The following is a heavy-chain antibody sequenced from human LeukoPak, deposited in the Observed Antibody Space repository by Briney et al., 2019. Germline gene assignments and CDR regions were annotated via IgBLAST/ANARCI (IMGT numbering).Heavy chain of an antibody. Sequence: GASVKVSCKASGYTFTSYAMHWVRQAPGQRLEWMGWINAGNGNTKYSQKFQGRVTITRDTSASTAYMELSSLRSEDTAVYYCATVRGSSGCFDYWGQGTLVTVSS. V-gene: IGHV1-3*01. CDR3: ATVRGSSGCFDY. J-gene: IGHJ4*02. CDR2: INAGNGNT. CDR1: GYTFTSYA. D-gene: IGHD6-19*01.